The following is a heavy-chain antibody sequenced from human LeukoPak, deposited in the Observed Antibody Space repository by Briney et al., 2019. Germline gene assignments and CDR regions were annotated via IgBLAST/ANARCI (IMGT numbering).Heavy chain of an antibody. Sequence: GGSLRLSCAASGFTFSSYSINWVRQAPGKGLEWVSSISSGSNYIYYADSVKGRFTISRDNAKNSLYLQMNSLRAEDTAVYYCARAGPQLWKDYWGQGTLVTVSS. D-gene: IGHD5-18*01. CDR2: ISSGSNYI. J-gene: IGHJ4*02. CDR3: ARAGPQLWKDY. V-gene: IGHV3-21*01. CDR1: GFTFSSYS.